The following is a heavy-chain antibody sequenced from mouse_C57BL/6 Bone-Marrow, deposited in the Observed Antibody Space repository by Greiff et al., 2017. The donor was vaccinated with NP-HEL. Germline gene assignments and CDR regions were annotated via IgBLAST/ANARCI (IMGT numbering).Heavy chain of an antibody. V-gene: IGHV1-69*01. CDR3: ARDRHYYGQLDWYCDV. Sequence: QVQLQQPGAELVMPGASVKLSCKASGYTFTSYWMHWVKQRPGQGLEWIGEIDPSDSYTNYNQKFKGKSTLTVDKSSSTAYMQLSSLTSEDSAVYYCARDRHYYGQLDWYCDVWGTGTTVTVSS. J-gene: IGHJ1*03. D-gene: IGHD1-1*01. CDR1: GYTFTSYW. CDR2: IDPSDSYT.